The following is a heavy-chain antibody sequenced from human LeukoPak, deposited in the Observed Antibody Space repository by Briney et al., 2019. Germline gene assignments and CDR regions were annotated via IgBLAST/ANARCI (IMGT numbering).Heavy chain of an antibody. Sequence: ASVKSSSKASGDTFIGYYMHWGRQAPGQELEWMGWINPNSGGTNYAQTSHGRVTMTRDRSISTAYIELSRLRSDVTAVYYCARDRGSYGDYWFDPWGQGTLVTVSS. CDR2: INPNSGGT. J-gene: IGHJ5*02. V-gene: IGHV1-2*02. CDR3: ARDRGSYGDYWFDP. D-gene: IGHD4-17*01. CDR1: GDTFIGYY.